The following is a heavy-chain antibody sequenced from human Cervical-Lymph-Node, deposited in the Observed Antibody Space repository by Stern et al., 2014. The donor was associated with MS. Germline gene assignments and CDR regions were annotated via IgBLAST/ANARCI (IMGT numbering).Heavy chain of an antibody. Sequence: QVQLVESGPGLVKPSETLSLTCAVSGGSISSRYWGWIRQPPGKGLEWIGLISHSGDTKYNPSLQSRVTISLDTTQNPFSLKVTPVTAADTAVYYCARLSTAVDFWGQGTLVTVSS. CDR1: GGSISSRY. J-gene: IGHJ4*02. V-gene: IGHV4-59*08. CDR2: ISHSGDT. CDR3: ARLSTAVDF.